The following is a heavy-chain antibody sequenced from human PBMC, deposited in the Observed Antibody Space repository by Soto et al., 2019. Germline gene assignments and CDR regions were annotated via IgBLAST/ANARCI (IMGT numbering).Heavy chain of an antibody. CDR1: GFSIRTYG. V-gene: IGHV3-33*01. J-gene: IGHJ6*02. CDR3: ATEPRMSSRGRGGMDV. CDR2: IWSDGSDQ. D-gene: IGHD3-10*01. Sequence: QVELVESGGGVVQPGKSLRLSCVASGFSIRTYGMLWVRQAPGKGLEWVAVIWSDGSDQLYADSMKGRLTISRDNAKNTLYLQVNSLRADDTAAYFCATEPRMSSRGRGGMDVWGHGTTVIVSS.